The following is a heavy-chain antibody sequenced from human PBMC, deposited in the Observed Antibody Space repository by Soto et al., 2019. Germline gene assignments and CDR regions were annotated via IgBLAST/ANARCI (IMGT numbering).Heavy chain of an antibody. J-gene: IGHJ4*02. CDR2: ISGSSTTI. V-gene: IGHV3-48*01. CDR1: GFSFNRFN. Sequence: GGSLRLSCAASGFSFNRFNMNWVRQAPGKGLEWVSYISGSSTTIYYADSVKGRFTISRDNVKNSLYLQMNSLRVEDKAVYYCAGGTYFFEYCGQGTLVTVSS. D-gene: IGHD1-26*01. CDR3: AGGTYFFEY.